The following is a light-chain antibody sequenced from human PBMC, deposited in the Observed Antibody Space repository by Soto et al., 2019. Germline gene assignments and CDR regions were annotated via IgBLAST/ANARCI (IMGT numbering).Light chain of an antibody. Sequence: QSALTQPASVSGSPGQSITISCTGTTSDVGGYNFVSWYQQYPGKVPKFIIYEVTNRPSGVSNRFSGSKSGNTASLTISGLQAVDEADYYCCSYRATNTWVFGGGTKLTVL. CDR1: TSDVGGYNF. J-gene: IGLJ3*02. V-gene: IGLV2-14*01. CDR2: EVT. CDR3: CSYRATNTWV.